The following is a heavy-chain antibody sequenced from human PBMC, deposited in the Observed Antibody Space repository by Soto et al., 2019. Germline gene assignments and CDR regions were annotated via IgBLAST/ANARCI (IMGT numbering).Heavy chain of an antibody. J-gene: IGHJ5*02. CDR1: GYTFTSYA. CDR3: ARALDVEMATIWFDP. CDR2: INAGNGNT. V-gene: IGHV1-3*01. D-gene: IGHD5-12*01. Sequence: ASVKVSCKASGYTFTSYAMHWVRQAPGQRLEWMGWINAGNGNTKYSQKFQGRVTITRDTSASTAYMELSSLRSEDTAVYYCARALDVEMATIWFDPWGQGTMVTVYS.